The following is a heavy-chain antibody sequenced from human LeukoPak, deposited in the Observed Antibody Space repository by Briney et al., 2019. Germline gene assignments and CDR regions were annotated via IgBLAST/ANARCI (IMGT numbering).Heavy chain of an antibody. CDR1: GYNFTGYY. CDR2: INPNSGGA. V-gene: IGHV1-2*02. Sequence: GASVKVSCKASGYNFTGYYMRWVRQAPGRGPEWMAWINPNSGGANYAQKFQGRATLTRDTSISTAYMELSNLNSDDTAVYYCAKLTGGLIDWGQGTLVTVSS. D-gene: IGHD7-27*01. CDR3: AKLTGGLID. J-gene: IGHJ4*02.